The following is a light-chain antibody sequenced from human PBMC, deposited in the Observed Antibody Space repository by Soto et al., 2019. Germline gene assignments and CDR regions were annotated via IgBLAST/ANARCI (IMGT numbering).Light chain of an antibody. CDR3: QQYNEWPRT. CDR1: QSVSSN. Sequence: EIVMTQSPDTLSLSPGERATLSCRASQSVSSNLAWYQQKRGQAPRLLFYGASTRASDIPGRFSGSGSGTEFTLTISNLQTEDFAVYYCQQYNEWPRTFGQGTKVDIK. J-gene: IGKJ1*01. V-gene: IGKV3-15*01. CDR2: GAS.